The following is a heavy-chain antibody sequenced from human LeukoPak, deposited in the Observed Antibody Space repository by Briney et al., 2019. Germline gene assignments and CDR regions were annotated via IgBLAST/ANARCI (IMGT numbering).Heavy chain of an antibody. J-gene: IGHJ2*01. CDR2: INPHRGVT. Sequence: ASVTVSFKSSVYTFTHYYLHWVRQAPGQGLEWMAWINPHRGVTNYAQKFQGRVTVTRDTSITTAYMELSRLRSDDTAVYYCARTPGGSYSDDWYFDLWGRGTLVTVSS. CDR1: VYTFTHYY. D-gene: IGHD1-26*01. CDR3: ARTPGGSYSDDWYFDL. V-gene: IGHV1-2*02.